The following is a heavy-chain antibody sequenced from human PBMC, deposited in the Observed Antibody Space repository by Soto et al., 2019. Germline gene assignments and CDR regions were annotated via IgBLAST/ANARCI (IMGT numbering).Heavy chain of an antibody. Sequence: ASGKVSCKASGGTFSSYAISWVRQAPGQGLEWMGGIIPIFGTANYAQKFQGRVTITADESTSTAYMELSSLRSEDTAVYYCARARLEGMVRGVNYYYYGMDVWGQGTTVTVSS. V-gene: IGHV1-69*13. D-gene: IGHD3-10*01. J-gene: IGHJ6*02. CDR3: ARARLEGMVRGVNYYYYGMDV. CDR1: GGTFSSYA. CDR2: IIPIFGTA.